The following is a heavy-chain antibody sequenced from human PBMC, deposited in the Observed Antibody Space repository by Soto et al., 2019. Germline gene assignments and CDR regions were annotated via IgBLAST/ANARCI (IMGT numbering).Heavy chain of an antibody. CDR3: ARARVLYSYGYRPFDY. CDR1: GGTFSSYA. Sequence: SVKVSCKASGGTFSSYAISWVRQAPGQGLKWMGGIIPIFGTANYAQKFQGRVTITADESTSTAYMELSSLRSEDTAVYYCARARVLYSYGYRPFDYWGQGTLVTVSS. V-gene: IGHV1-69*13. D-gene: IGHD5-18*01. CDR2: IIPIFGTA. J-gene: IGHJ4*02.